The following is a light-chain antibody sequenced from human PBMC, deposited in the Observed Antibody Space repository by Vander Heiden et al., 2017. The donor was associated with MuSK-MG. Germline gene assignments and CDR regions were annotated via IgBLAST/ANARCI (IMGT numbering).Light chain of an antibody. CDR3: QQYGSSRIT. Sequence: ESALTGSPGTLSLSPGERATLSCRASQSVSSSYLAWYQQKPGQAPRLLLYGASSSATAIPDRFTGSGSGTDFTLTISRLEPEDFAVYYCQQYGSSRITFGQGTRLEIK. J-gene: IGKJ5*01. CDR2: GAS. V-gene: IGKV3-20*01. CDR1: QSVSSSY.